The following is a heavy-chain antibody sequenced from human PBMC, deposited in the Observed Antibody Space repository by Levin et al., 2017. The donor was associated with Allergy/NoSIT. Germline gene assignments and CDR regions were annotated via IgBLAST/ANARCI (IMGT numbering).Heavy chain of an antibody. J-gene: IGHJ6*02. CDR3: ASGRSSLGVSGMDV. CDR1: GFTFSSYG. Sequence: HTGGSLRLSCAASGFTFSSYGMHWVRQAPGKGLEWVAVIWYDGSNKYYADSVKGRFTISRDNSKNTLYLQMNSLRAEDTAVYYCASGRSSLGVSGMDVWGQGTTVTVSS. CDR2: IWYDGSNK. V-gene: IGHV3-33*01. D-gene: IGHD3-16*01.